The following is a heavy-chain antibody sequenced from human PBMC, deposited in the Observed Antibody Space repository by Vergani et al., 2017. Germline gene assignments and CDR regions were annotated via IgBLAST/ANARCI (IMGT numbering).Heavy chain of an antibody. V-gene: IGHV1-24*01. J-gene: IGHJ4*02. Sequence: VQLVQSGSEVRKPGASVKVSCQVSGYSLTELTIPWVRQAPGKGLEWMGGFDPEHGEVTFSHHIQGRVTMTEDRSTDTAYMERSSLRPEDTALYYCAIVTDYYDCSVYYLDYWVQGTRVTVSS. CDR1: GYSLTELT. CDR2: FDPEHGEV. CDR3: AIVTDYYDCSVYYLDY. D-gene: IGHD3-22*01.